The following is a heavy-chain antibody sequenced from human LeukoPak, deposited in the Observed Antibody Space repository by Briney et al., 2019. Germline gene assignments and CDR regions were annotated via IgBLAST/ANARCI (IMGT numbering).Heavy chain of an antibody. D-gene: IGHD2-2*03. Sequence: GGSLRLSCVASGFTVSSDAMSWVRLAPGKGLEWVTGVRGRDDSTFYADSVRGRFTISRDNSRNTLYLQMDSLRAEDTAVYYCAKDGYCTTVTCYGWLDYWGLGTLVTVSS. CDR2: VRGRDDST. CDR1: GFTVSSDA. CDR3: AKDGYCTTVTCYGWLDY. J-gene: IGHJ4*02. V-gene: IGHV3-23*01.